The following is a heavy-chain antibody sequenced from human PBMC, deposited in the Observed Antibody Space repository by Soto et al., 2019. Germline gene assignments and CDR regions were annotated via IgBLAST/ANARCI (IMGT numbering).Heavy chain of an antibody. D-gene: IGHD6-13*01. CDR3: ARGIAAAGPGAFDI. V-gene: IGHV4-30-2*01. J-gene: IGHJ3*02. CDR2: IYHSGST. Sequence: SETLSLTCAVSGGSISSGGYSWSWIRQPPGKGLEWIGYIYHSGSTYYNPSLKSRVTISVDRSKNQFSLKLSSATAADTAVYYCARGIAAAGPGAFDIWGQGTMVTVSS. CDR1: GGSISSGGYS.